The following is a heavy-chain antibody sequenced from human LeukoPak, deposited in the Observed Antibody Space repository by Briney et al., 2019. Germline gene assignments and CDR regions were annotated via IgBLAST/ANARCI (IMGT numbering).Heavy chain of an antibody. CDR3: ARHYGSGSYYPSY. J-gene: IGHJ4*02. D-gene: IGHD1-26*01. CDR2: ISGSGGST. Sequence: GGSLRLSCAASRFTSSSYDMSWVRQAPGKGLEWVSAISGSGGSTYYADSVKGRFTISRDNSKNTLYLQMNSLRAEDTAVYYCARHYGSGSYYPSYWGQGTLVTVSS. V-gene: IGHV3-23*01. CDR1: RFTSSSYD.